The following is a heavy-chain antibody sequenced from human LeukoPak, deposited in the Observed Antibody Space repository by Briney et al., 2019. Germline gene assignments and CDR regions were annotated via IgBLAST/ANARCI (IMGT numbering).Heavy chain of an antibody. V-gene: IGHV3-30*01. CDR2: ISYDGSNK. CDR1: GFTFSSYA. CDR3: ARDKFDCSSTSCYTGPDH. Sequence: GGSLRLSCAASGFTFSSYAMHWVRQAPGKGLEWVAVISYDGSNKYYADSVKGRFTISRDNSKNTLYLQMNSLRAEDTAVYYCARDKFDCSSTSCYTGPDHWGQGTLVTVSS. J-gene: IGHJ4*02. D-gene: IGHD2-2*02.